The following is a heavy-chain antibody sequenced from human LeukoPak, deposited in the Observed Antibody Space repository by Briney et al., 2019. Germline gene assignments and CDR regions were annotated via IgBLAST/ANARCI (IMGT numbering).Heavy chain of an antibody. Sequence: GESLKISCKGSGYSFTSYWIGWVRQIPGKGLEWMGIIYPGDSDTRYSPSFQGQVTISADKSISTAYLQWSSLKASDTAMYYCARLSQYDCSSTSCLHNNWFDPWGQGTLVTVSS. CDR2: IYPGDSDT. CDR3: ARLSQYDCSSTSCLHNNWFDP. D-gene: IGHD2-2*01. J-gene: IGHJ5*02. CDR1: GYSFTSYW. V-gene: IGHV5-51*01.